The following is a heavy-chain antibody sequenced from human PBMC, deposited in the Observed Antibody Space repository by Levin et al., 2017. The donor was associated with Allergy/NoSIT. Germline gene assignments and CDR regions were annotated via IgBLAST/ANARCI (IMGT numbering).Heavy chain of an antibody. CDR3: AKDATMIVVASGYFDY. V-gene: IGHV3-9*01. CDR2: ISWNSGSI. J-gene: IGHJ4*02. D-gene: IGHD3-22*01. CDR1: GFTFDDYA. Sequence: SLKISCAASGFTFDDYAMHWVRQAPGKGLEWVSGISWNSGSIGYADSVKGRFTISRDNAKNSLYLQMNSLRAEDTALYYCAKDATMIVVASGYFDYWGQGTLVTVSS.